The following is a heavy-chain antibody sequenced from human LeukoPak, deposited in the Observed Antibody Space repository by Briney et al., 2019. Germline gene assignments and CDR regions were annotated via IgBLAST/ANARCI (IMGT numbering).Heavy chain of an antibody. CDR1: GYTFTSYY. J-gene: IGHJ3*02. Sequence: GASAKVSCKASGYTFTSYYMHWVRQAPGQGLEWMGIINPSGGSTSYAQKFQGRVTMTRDTSTSTVYMELSSLRSEDTAVYYCAREGGSPDAFDIWGQGTMVTVSS. CDR2: INPSGGST. D-gene: IGHD1-26*01. V-gene: IGHV1-46*01. CDR3: AREGGSPDAFDI.